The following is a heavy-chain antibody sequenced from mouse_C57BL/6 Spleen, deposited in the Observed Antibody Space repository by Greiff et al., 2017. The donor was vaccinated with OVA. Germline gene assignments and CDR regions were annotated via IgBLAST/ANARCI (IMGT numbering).Heavy chain of an antibody. CDR3: ARLGWDYDESYFDY. D-gene: IGHD2-4*01. CDR1: GYSITSGYY. CDR2: ISYDGSN. Sequence: EVQLQQSGPGLVKPSQSLSLTCSVTGYSITSGYYWNWIRQFPGNKLEWMGYISYDGSNNYNPSLKNRISITRDTSKNQFFLKLNSVTTEDTATYYCARLGWDYDESYFDYWGQGTTLTVSS. V-gene: IGHV3-6*01. J-gene: IGHJ2*01.